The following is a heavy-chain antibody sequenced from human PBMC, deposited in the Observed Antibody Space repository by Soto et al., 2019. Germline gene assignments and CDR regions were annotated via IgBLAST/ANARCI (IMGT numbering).Heavy chain of an antibody. CDR2: IYYSGST. Sequence: QVQLQESGPGLVKPSQTLSLTCTVSGGSISSGDYYWSWIRQPPGKGLEWIGYIYYSGSTYYNPSLKSRVTISVDTSKNQFSLKLSSVTAADTAVYYCARDGGYFDPYYYYGMDVWGQGTTVTVSS. J-gene: IGHJ6*02. CDR1: GGSISSGDYY. V-gene: IGHV4-30-4*01. D-gene: IGHD3-9*01. CDR3: ARDGGYFDPYYYYGMDV.